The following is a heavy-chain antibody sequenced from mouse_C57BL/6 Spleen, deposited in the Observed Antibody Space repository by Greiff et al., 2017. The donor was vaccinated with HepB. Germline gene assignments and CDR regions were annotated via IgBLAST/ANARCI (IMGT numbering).Heavy chain of an antibody. Sequence: QVQLQQPGTELVKPGASVKLSCKASGYTFTSYWMHWVKQRPGQGLEWIGNINPSNGGTNYNEKLKSKATLTVDKSTSTAYMQLRSLTSEDSAVYYCARRNYHYAMDYWGQGTSVTVSS. D-gene: IGHD1-1*01. CDR2: INPSNGGT. J-gene: IGHJ4*01. V-gene: IGHV1-53*01. CDR1: GYTFTSYW. CDR3: ARRNYHYAMDY.